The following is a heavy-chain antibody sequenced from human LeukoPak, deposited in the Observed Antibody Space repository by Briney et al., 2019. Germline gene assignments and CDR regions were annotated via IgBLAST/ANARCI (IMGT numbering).Heavy chain of an antibody. CDR3: AKQAPTTIFDVDSAHFDY. J-gene: IGHJ4*02. D-gene: IGHD3-3*01. CDR1: GFSFSTYA. V-gene: IGHV3-23*01. CDR2: ISGNGGNK. Sequence: GQSLRLSCAPSGFSFSTYAMAWVRQAPGTGLEWVATISGNGGNKYYANSVKGRFTISRDNSRNTVTVYLQMSSLRSDDTAIYYSAKQAPTTIFDVDSAHFDYWGQGTLVTVSS.